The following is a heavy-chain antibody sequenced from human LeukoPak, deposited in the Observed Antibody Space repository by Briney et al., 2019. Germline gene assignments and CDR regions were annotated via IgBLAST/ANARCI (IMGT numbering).Heavy chain of an antibody. J-gene: IGHJ4*02. Sequence: GGSLRLSCAASGFTFSSYWMSWVRQAPGKGLEWVANIKQDGSEKYYADSVKGRFTISRDNSKNTLYLQMNSLRAEDTAVYYCARDFDGGNLSIGYWGQGTLVTVSS. CDR3: ARDFDGGNLSIGY. V-gene: IGHV3-7*01. CDR1: GFTFSSYW. D-gene: IGHD4-23*01. CDR2: IKQDGSEK.